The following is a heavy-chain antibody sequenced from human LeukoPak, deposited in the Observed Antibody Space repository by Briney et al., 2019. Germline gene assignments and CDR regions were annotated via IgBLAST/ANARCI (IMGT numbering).Heavy chain of an antibody. D-gene: IGHD4-11*01. CDR2: IYYSGST. CDR1: GGSISSSSYY. Sequence: SETLSLTCTVSGGSISSSSYYWGWIRQPPGKGLEWIGSIYYSGSTYYNPSLKSRVTISVDTSKNQFSLKLSSVTAADTAVYYCARGKPVTTFDCWGQGTLVTVSS. V-gene: IGHV4-39*07. CDR3: ARGKPVTTFDC. J-gene: IGHJ4*02.